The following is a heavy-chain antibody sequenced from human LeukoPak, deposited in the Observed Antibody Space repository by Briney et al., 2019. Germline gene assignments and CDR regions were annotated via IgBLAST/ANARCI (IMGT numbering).Heavy chain of an antibody. CDR3: ARENPSSGWYEY. D-gene: IGHD6-19*01. Sequence: SETLSLTCTVSGGSISSYYWSWIRQPPGKGLEWIGYIYYSGSTNYNPSLKSRVTISVDTSKNQSSLKLSSVTAADTAVYYCARENPSSGWYEYWGQGTLVTVSS. V-gene: IGHV4-59*01. J-gene: IGHJ4*02. CDR2: IYYSGST. CDR1: GGSISSYY.